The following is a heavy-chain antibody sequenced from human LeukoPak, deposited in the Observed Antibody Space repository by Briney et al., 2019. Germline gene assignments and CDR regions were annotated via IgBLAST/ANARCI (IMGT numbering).Heavy chain of an antibody. CDR2: ISAYNGNT. D-gene: IGHD3-22*01. V-gene: IGHV1-18*01. Sequence: ASVKVSCKASGYTFTCYGISWVRQAPGQGLEWMGWISAYNGNTNYAQKLQGRVTMTTDTSTSTAYMELRSLRSDDTAVYYCARTNVYYYDSSDYYPYFDYWGQGTLVTVSS. J-gene: IGHJ4*02. CDR3: ARTNVYYYDSSDYYPYFDY. CDR1: GYTFTCYG.